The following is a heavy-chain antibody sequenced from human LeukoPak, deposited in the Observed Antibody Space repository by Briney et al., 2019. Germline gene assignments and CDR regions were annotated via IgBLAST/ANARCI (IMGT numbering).Heavy chain of an antibody. Sequence: PGGSLRLSCAASGFTFSTYAMHWVRQAPGKGLEYLSAISSDGGSTYYANSVKGRFTISRDNFKNTLYLQMGSLRAEDMAVYYCASEDYWGQGTLVTVSS. CDR2: ISSDGGST. CDR3: ASEDY. J-gene: IGHJ4*02. CDR1: GFTFSTYA. V-gene: IGHV3-64*01.